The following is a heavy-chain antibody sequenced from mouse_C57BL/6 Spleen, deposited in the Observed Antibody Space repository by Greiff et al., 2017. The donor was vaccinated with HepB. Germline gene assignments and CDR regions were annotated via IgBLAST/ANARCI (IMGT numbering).Heavy chain of an antibody. Sequence: EVKLMESGPGMVKPSQSLSLTCTVTGYSITSGYDWHWIRRFPGNKLEWMGYISYSGSTNYNPSLKRRISITHDTSKNHFFLKLNSVTTEDTATYYCARGTRRDYAMDYWGQGTSVTVSS. J-gene: IGHJ4*01. V-gene: IGHV3-1*01. CDR2: ISYSGST. CDR1: GYSITSGYD. CDR3: ARGTRRDYAMDY.